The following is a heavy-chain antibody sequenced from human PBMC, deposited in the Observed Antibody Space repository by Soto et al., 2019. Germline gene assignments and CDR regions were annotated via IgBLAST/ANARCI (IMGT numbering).Heavy chain of an antibody. D-gene: IGHD6-19*01. J-gene: IGHJ4*02. CDR1: GFTFDDYA. CDR3: AKDRNIAVAGTGFDY. Sequence: EVQLVESGGGLVQPVRSLRLSCAASGFTFDDYAMHWVRQAPGKGLEWVSGISWNSGSIGYADSVKGRFTISRDNAKNPLYLQMNSLRAEDTALYYCAKDRNIAVAGTGFDYWGQGTLVTVSS. CDR2: ISWNSGSI. V-gene: IGHV3-9*01.